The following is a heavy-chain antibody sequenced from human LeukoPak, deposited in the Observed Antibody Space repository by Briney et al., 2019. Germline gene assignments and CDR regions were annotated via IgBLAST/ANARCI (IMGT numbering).Heavy chain of an antibody. D-gene: IGHD4-11*01. CDR1: GFTFSSYS. CDR3: AKAVKNSNYVDY. CDR2: ISSSSSYI. V-gene: IGHV3-21*01. J-gene: IGHJ4*02. Sequence: GGSLRLSCAASGFTFSSYSMNWVRQAPGKGLEWVSSISSSSSYIYYADSVKGRFTISRDNAKNSLYLQMNSLRAEDTAVYYCAKAVKNSNYVDYWGQGTLVTVSS.